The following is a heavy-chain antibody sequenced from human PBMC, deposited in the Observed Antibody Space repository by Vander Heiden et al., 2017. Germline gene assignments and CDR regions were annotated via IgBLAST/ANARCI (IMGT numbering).Heavy chain of an antibody. CDR3: ARDLGVRSGSYYGPTKMYYFDY. CDR1: GGSFSGYY. D-gene: IGHD3-10*01. J-gene: IGHJ4*02. V-gene: IGHV4-34*01. CDR2: INHSGST. Sequence: QVQLQQWGAGLLKPSETLSLTCAVYGGSFSGYYWCWIRQPPGKGLEWIGEINHSGSTNYNPSLKSRVTISVDTSKNQFSLKLSSVTAADTAVYYCARDLGVRSGSYYGPTKMYYFDYWGQGTLVTVSS.